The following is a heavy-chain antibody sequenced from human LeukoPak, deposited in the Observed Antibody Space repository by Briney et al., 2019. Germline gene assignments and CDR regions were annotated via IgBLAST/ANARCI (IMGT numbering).Heavy chain of an antibody. CDR2: IYPGDSDT. D-gene: IGHD6-13*01. V-gene: IGHV5-51*01. CDR3: ARAGRAYSSSWYWFDP. J-gene: IGHJ5*02. CDR1: GYSFTSYW. Sequence: GESLKISCKGSGYSFTSYWIGWVRQMPGKGLEWMGIIYPGDSDTRYSPSFQGQVTISADKSISTAYLQWSSLKASDTAMYYCARAGRAYSSSWYWFDPWGQGTLVTVSS.